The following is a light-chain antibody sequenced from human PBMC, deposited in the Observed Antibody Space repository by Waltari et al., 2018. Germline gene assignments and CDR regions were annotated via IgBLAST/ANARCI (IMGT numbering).Light chain of an antibody. Sequence: EIVLTQSPGTLSLSPGERATLSCRASQNFVSAFLAWYQQKPGQAPRLLLYDAFERATGTPDRFTGSGSGTDFTLTISRLEPEDVAVYYCQQYANLPLTFGGGTKVEI. J-gene: IGKJ4*01. CDR3: QQYANLPLT. CDR1: QNFVSAF. V-gene: IGKV3-20*01. CDR2: DAF.